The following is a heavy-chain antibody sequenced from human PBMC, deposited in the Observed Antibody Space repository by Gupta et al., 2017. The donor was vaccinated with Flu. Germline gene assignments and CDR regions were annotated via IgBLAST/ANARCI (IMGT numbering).Heavy chain of an antibody. V-gene: IGHV3-33*01. D-gene: IGHD2-8*01. CDR2: IWYDGSNK. J-gene: IGHJ4*02. Sequence: QVQLVESGGGVVQPGRSLRLSCAASGFTFSSYGMHWVRQAPGKGLEWVAVIWYDGSNKYYADSVKGRFTISRDNSKNTLYLQMNSLRAEDTAVYYCALNGGSFDYWGQGTLVTVSS. CDR1: GFTFSSYG. CDR3: ALNGGSFDY.